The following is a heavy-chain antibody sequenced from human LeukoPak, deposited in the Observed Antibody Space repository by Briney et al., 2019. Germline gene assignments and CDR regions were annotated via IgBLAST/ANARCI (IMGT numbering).Heavy chain of an antibody. CDR1: GFTYSSYG. CDR3: AKEVGAAADYYFDS. J-gene: IGHJ4*02. V-gene: IGHV3-23*01. D-gene: IGHD6-13*01. CDR2: ISGSGGST. Sequence: QTGGSLRLSCATSGFTYSSYGMSWVRQSPGKGLEWVSAISGSGGSTYYADSVKGRFTISRDNSKNTLFLQMNSLRVEHTGVYYCAKEVGAAADYYFDSWGQGTLVTVSS.